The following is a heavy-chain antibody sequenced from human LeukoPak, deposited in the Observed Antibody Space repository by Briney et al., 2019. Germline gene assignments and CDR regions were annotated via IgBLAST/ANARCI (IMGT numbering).Heavy chain of an antibody. J-gene: IGHJ4*02. Sequence: GGSLRLSCAASGFTFSRYWMHWVRQAPGKGLVWVSRISSDGTTTTYADSVKGRFTISRDNAKNTLYLQMNSLRAEDTAVYYCARQDYYGSGNYLRARYYFDYWGQGTLVTVSS. V-gene: IGHV3-74*01. CDR1: GFTFSRYW. CDR3: ARQDYYGSGNYLRARYYFDY. D-gene: IGHD3-10*01. CDR2: ISSDGTTT.